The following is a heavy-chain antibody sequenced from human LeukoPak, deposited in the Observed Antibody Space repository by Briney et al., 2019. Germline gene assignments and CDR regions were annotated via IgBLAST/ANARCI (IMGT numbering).Heavy chain of an antibody. D-gene: IGHD3-22*01. CDR3: AKIHSGITMIVVVITAFDY. J-gene: IGHJ4*02. CDR2: ISGSGGST. CDR1: GFTFSSYA. Sequence: PGGSLRLSCAASGFTFSSYAMSWVRQAPGKGLEWVSAISGSGGSTYYADSVKGRFTISRDNSKNTLYLQMNSLRAEDTAVYYCAKIHSGITMIVVVITAFDYWGQGTLVTVSS. V-gene: IGHV3-23*01.